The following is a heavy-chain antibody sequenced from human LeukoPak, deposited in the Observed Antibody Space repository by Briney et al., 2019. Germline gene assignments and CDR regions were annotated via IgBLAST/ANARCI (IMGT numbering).Heavy chain of an antibody. CDR2: ISSSGSTI. V-gene: IGHV3-11*04. CDR1: GFTFSDYY. CDR3: ARVRHQDITMIVVVMAFDY. J-gene: IGHJ4*02. D-gene: IGHD3-22*01. Sequence: GGSLRLSCAASGFTFSDYYMSWIRQAPGKGLEWVSYISSSGSTIYYADSVKGRFTISRDNAKNSLYLQMNSLRAEDTAVYYCARVRHQDITMIVVVMAFDYWGQGTLVTVSS.